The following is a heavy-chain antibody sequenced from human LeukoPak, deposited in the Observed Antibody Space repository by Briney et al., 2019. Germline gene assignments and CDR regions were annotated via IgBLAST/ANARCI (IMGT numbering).Heavy chain of an antibody. CDR3: ARDRGSDDPIDY. CDR2: IWHDGRNK. Sequence: GGSLRLSCAASGFTFNKYGMHWVRLAPGKGLEWVAVIWHDGRNKYYADSVRGRFTISRDNSKNTLYLQMNSLRAEDTAVYYCARDRGSDDPIDYWGQGTLVTVSS. V-gene: IGHV3-33*01. CDR1: GFTFNKYG. J-gene: IGHJ4*02. D-gene: IGHD2-15*01.